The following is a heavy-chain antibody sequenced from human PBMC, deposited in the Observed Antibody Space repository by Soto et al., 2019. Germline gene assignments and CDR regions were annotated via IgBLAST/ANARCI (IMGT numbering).Heavy chain of an antibody. CDR3: ARVGPAHYYDSSGYYSPLDY. J-gene: IGHJ4*02. D-gene: IGHD3-22*01. Sequence: QVQLVQSGAEVKKPGSSVKVSCKASGDTFSSYAINWVRQAPGQGLEWMGGSFPMFGTANYAQKFRGRVTITAGESTSTVYMELSSLRSEDTAVYYCARVGPAHYYDSSGYYSPLDYWGQGTLVTVSS. CDR1: GDTFSSYA. V-gene: IGHV1-69*01. CDR2: SFPMFGTA.